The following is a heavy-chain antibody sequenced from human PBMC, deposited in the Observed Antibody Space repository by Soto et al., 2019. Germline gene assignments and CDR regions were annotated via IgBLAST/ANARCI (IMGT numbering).Heavy chain of an antibody. D-gene: IGHD2-2*01. CDR1: GGSISSYY. V-gene: IGHV4-59*01. CDR2: IYYSGST. Sequence: SETLSLTCTVSGGSISSYYWIWIRQPPGKGLEWIGYIYYSGSTNYNPSLKSRVTISVDTSKNQFSLKLSSVTAADTAVYYCARSGLVPAVGDYYYYYMDVWGKGTTVTVSS. CDR3: ARSGLVPAVGDYYYYYMDV. J-gene: IGHJ6*03.